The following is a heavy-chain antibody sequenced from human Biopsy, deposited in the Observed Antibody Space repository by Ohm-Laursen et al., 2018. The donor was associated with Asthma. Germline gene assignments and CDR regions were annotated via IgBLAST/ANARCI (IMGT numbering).Heavy chain of an antibody. CDR1: GFAVSRDH. J-gene: IGHJ4*02. CDR2: IYSGGTS. V-gene: IGHV3-53*01. CDR3: ARGDSSNWSHYYFDY. Sequence: LRLSCAAPGFAVSRDHMFWVRQAPGKGLEWVSVIYSGGTSHTADSVRGRLTISRDYSKNTLYLQMHSLRAEDTAVYYCARGDSSNWSHYYFDYWGQGTLVTVSS. D-gene: IGHD3-22*01.